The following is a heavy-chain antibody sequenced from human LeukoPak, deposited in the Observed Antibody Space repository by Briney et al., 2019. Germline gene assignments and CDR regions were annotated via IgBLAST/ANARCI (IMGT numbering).Heavy chain of an antibody. V-gene: IGHV3-74*01. J-gene: IGHJ6*02. CDR1: GFTFSSYW. D-gene: IGHD4-23*01. CDR2: INSDGSST. Sequence: GGSLRLSCAASGFTFSSYWMHWVRQAPGKGLVWVSRINSDGSSTSYADSVKGRFTISRDNAKNTLYLQMNGLRAEDTAVYYCARNSQTPYGMDVWGQGTTVTVSS. CDR3: ARNSQTPYGMDV.